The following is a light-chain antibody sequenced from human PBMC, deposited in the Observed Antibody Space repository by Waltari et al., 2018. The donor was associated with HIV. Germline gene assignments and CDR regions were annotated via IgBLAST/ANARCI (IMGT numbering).Light chain of an antibody. V-gene: IGKV3-11*01. CDR1: QSVGSY. CDR2: DAS. CDR3: QQRSNWPPLT. J-gene: IGKJ4*01. Sequence: EIVLTQSPATLFLSPGDRATLSCRASQSVGSYLAWYQQKPGQAPRLLIYDASNRATGIPARFSGSGSGTDFTLTISSLQPEDFAVYYCQQRSNWPPLTFGGGTKVGIK.